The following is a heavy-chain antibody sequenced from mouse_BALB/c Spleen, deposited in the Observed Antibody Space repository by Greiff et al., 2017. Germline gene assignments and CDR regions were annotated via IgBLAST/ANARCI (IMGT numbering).Heavy chain of an antibody. D-gene: IGHD2-10*02. V-gene: IGHV5-4*02. CDR3: ARGGYGTFAY. Sequence: EVMLVESGGGLVKPGGSLKLSCAASGFTFSDYYMYWVRQTPEKRLEWVATISDGGSYTYYPDSVKGRFTISRDNAKNNLYLQMSSLKSEDTAMYYCARGGYGTFAYWGQGTLVTVSA. CDR2: ISDGGSYT. J-gene: IGHJ3*01. CDR1: GFTFSDYY.